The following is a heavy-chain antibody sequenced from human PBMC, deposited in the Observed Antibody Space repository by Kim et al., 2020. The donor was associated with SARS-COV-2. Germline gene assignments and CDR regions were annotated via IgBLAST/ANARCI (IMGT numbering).Heavy chain of an antibody. CDR1: GFTVSSNY. CDR2: VYISGTT. V-gene: IGHV3-53*01. CDR3: ARVRGSSGWSTYFEY. D-gene: IGHD6-19*01. Sequence: GGSLRLSCAASGFTVSSNYMSWVRQAPGKGLEWVSGVYISGTTYYGDSVKGRFIISRDNSKNSLQLQLNSLRVEDTAIYYCARVRGSSGWSTYFEYWGQG. J-gene: IGHJ4*02.